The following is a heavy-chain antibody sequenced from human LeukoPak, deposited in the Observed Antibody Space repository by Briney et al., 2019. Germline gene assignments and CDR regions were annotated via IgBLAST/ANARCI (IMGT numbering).Heavy chain of an antibody. D-gene: IGHD6-13*01. CDR3: TQGHYSRIL. J-gene: IGHJ4*02. CDR1: GFTVTSSY. V-gene: IGHV3-66*01. Sequence: PGGSLGLSCAASGFTVTSSYMSWVRQAPGKGLEWVSVIYSGDGGGTYYADSVKGRFTISRDNFKNTLYLQMNSLRAEDTAVYYCTQGHYSRILGGQGTLVTVSS. CDR2: IYSGDGGGT.